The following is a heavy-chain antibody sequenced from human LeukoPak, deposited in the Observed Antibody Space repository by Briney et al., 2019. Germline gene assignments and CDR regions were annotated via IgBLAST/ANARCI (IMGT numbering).Heavy chain of an antibody. V-gene: IGHV1-69*13. CDR1: GGTFSSYA. CDR3: ARDSFLQLVRPDYFDY. Sequence: GASVKVSCKASGGTFSSYAISWVRQAPGQGLEWMGGIIPIFGTANYAQKFQGRVTITADESTSTAYMELRSLRSDDTAIYYCARDSFLQLVRPDYFDYWGQGALVTVSS. D-gene: IGHD6-13*01. CDR2: IIPIFGTA. J-gene: IGHJ4*02.